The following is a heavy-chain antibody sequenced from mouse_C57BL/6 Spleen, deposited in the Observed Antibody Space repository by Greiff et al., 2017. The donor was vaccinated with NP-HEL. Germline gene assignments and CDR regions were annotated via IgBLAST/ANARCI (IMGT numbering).Heavy chain of an antibody. Sequence: EVKLVESGGGLVKPGGSLKLSCAASGFTFSDYGMHWVRQAPEKGLEWVAYISSGSSTIYYADTVQGRFTISRDTAKNTLFLQMTSLRSEDTAMYYCARYDYGYAMDYWGQGTSVTVSS. CDR3: ARYDYGYAMDY. D-gene: IGHD2-4*01. J-gene: IGHJ4*01. V-gene: IGHV5-17*01. CDR2: ISSGSSTI. CDR1: GFTFSDYG.